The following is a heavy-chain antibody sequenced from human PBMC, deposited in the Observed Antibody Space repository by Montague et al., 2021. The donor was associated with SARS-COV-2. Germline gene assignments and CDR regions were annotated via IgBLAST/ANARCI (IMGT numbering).Heavy chain of an antibody. CDR2: INYSRST. D-gene: IGHD6-13*01. Sequence: SETLSLTCTVSGDSMNNYYWSWIRQPPGKGLEWIGYINYSRSTHYNPSLQSRVTLSKDTSKNQFSLRLTSVTAADTAMYFCARAPIYRSSWYAYFDYWDQGTLYTVSS. CDR3: ARAPIYRSSWYAYFDY. V-gene: IGHV4-59*01. CDR1: GDSMNNYY. J-gene: IGHJ4*02.